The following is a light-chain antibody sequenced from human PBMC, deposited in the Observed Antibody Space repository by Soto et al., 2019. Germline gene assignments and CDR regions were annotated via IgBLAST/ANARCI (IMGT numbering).Light chain of an antibody. CDR2: DDS. CDR3: QVWDSSSDNVV. V-gene: IGLV3-21*02. CDR1: NIGSKS. J-gene: IGLJ2*01. Sequence: SYELTQPPSVSVAPGQTARITCGGTNIGSKSVHWYQQKPGQAPVLVVYDDSDRPSGIPDRFSGSNSGNTATLTISRVEAGDEADYYCQVWDSSSDNVVFGGGTKLTVL.